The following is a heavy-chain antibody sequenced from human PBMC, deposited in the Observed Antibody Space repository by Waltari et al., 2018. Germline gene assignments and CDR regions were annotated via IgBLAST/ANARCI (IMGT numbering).Heavy chain of an antibody. V-gene: IGHV3-30*02. Sequence: QVQLVESGGGVVQPGGSLRLSCAASGFTFSSYGMHWIRQAPGNGLEWVAVIRYDGSNKYYADSVKGRFTISRDNSKNTLYLQMNSLRAEDTAVYYCARVLEWLLFFDYWGQGTLVTVSS. CDR2: IRYDGSNK. CDR3: ARVLEWLLFFDY. CDR1: GFTFSSYG. J-gene: IGHJ4*02. D-gene: IGHD3-3*01.